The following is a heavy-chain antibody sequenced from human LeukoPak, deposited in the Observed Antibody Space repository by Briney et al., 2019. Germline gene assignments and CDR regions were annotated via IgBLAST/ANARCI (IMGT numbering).Heavy chain of an antibody. CDR1: GFTFDDYA. CDR2: ISWNSGSI. J-gene: IGHJ4*02. D-gene: IGHD4/OR15-4a*01. CDR3: AKVRHGAYFDY. V-gene: IGHV3-9*01. Sequence: GGSLRLSCAASGFTFDDYAMHWVRQAPGKGLEWVSGISWNSGSIGYADSVKGRFTISRDNAKNSLYLQMNSLRAEGTALYYCAKVRHGAYFDYWGQGTLVTVSS.